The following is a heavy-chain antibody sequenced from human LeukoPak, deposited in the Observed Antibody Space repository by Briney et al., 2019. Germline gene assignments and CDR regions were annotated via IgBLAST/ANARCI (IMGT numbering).Heavy chain of an antibody. CDR2: INPSGGST. CDR1: GYTFTSYY. D-gene: IGHD6-13*01. J-gene: IGHJ2*01. Sequence: ASVKVSCKASGYTFTSYYMHWVRQAPGQGLAWMGIINPSGGSTSYAQKFQGRVTMTRDTSTSTVYMELSSPRSEDTAVYYCARAPRIVGYTSRELGHWYFDLWGRGTLVTVSS. V-gene: IGHV1-46*01. CDR3: ARAPRIVGYTSRELGHWYFDL.